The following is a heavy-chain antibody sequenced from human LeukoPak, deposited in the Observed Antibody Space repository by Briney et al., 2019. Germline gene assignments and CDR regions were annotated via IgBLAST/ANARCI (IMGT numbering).Heavy chain of an antibody. Sequence: GASVKVSCKASGYTFTGYYMHWVRQAPGQGLEWMGWINPNSGGTNYAQKFQGRVTMTRDTSISTAYMELSRLRSDDTAVYYCARGGYYDFWSGYLSYYYYMDVWGKGTTVTVSS. CDR1: GYTFTGYY. V-gene: IGHV1-2*02. CDR2: INPNSGGT. CDR3: ARGGYYDFWSGYLSYYYYMDV. J-gene: IGHJ6*03. D-gene: IGHD3-3*01.